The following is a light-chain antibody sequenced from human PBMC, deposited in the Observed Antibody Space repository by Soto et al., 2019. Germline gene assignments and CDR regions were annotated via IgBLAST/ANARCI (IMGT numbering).Light chain of an antibody. Sequence: DIQMTQSPSSLSVSVGDRVTITCRASQSISSYLNWYQQKPGKAPKLLIYAASSLQSGVPSRFSGSGSGADFTLTVSSLQPEDFATYYCQQRYSTPPWTFGQGTKVDIK. CDR3: QQRYSTPPWT. CDR1: QSISSY. CDR2: AAS. J-gene: IGKJ1*01. V-gene: IGKV1-39*01.